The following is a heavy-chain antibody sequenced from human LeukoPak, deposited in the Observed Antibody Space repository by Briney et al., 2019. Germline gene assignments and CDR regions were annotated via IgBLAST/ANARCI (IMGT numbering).Heavy chain of an antibody. V-gene: IGHV4-59*01. CDR2: IYYSGST. J-gene: IGHJ3*02. Sequence: SETLSLTCTVSGGSISSYYWSWIRQPPGKGLEWIGYIYYSGSTNYNPSLKSRVTISVDTSKNQFSLKLSSVTAADTAVYYCARDLGVEDLNTYYYGSGSYMTFDIWGQGTMVTVSS. CDR1: GGSISSYY. CDR3: ARDLGVEDLNTYYYGSGSYMTFDI. D-gene: IGHD3-10*01.